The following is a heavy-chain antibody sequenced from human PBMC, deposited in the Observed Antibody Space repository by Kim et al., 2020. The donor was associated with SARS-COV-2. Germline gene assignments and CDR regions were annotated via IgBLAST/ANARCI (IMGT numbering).Heavy chain of an antibody. V-gene: IGHV4-61*01. J-gene: IGHJ4*02. CDR2: IYYSGST. D-gene: IGHD6-19*01. CDR1: GGSVSSGSYY. Sequence: SETLSLTCTVSGGSVSSGSYYWSWIRQPPGKGLEWIGYIYYSGSTNYNPSLKSRVTISVDTSKNQFSLKLSSVTAADTAVYYCARGRYSSGWYEWGQGTLVTVSS. CDR3: ARGRYSSGWYE.